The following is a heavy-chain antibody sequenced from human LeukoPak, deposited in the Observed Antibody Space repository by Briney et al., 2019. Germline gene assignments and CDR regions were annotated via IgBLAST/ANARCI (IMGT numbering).Heavy chain of an antibody. CDR2: INHSGST. Sequence: PGGSLRLSCAASGFTFSDYYMSWIRQPPGKGLEWIGEINHSGSTNYNPSLKSRVTISVDTSKNQFSLKLSSVTAADTAVYYCARARRRYPREIAAAGTPLFDYWGQGTLVTVSS. CDR1: GFTFSDYY. V-gene: IGHV4-34*01. CDR3: ARARRRYPREIAAAGTPLFDY. D-gene: IGHD6-13*01. J-gene: IGHJ4*02.